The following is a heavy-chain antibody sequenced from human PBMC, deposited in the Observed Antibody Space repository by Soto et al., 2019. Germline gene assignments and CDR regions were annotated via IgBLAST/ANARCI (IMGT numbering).Heavy chain of an antibody. D-gene: IGHD3-16*01. CDR1: GIRLSAYW. J-gene: IGHJ3*02. V-gene: IGHV3-7*03. Sequence: PGRAKRLSSAASGIRLSAYWMRWVRQAPGKGLEWVANIKGDGSEKHYVDSVSGRLTISRDNAKNSVYLQMNSLRVEETAVYYCATETMGAYDIWGQGTMVTVSS. CDR3: ATETMGAYDI. CDR2: IKGDGSEK.